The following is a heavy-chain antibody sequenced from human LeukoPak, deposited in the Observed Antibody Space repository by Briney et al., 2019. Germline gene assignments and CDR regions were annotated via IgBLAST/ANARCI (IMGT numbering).Heavy chain of an antibody. D-gene: IGHD1/OR15-1a*01. CDR1: GFTFTSYA. CDR3: AEDLLTGTSRARNFDY. Sequence: AGGSLRLSCAASGFTFTSYAMSWVRQAPGKGLEWVSAISGSGGSTYYADSVKGRFTISRDNSKNTLYLQMNSLRAEDTAVYYCAEDLLTGTSRARNFDYWGQGTLVTVSS. CDR2: ISGSGGST. V-gene: IGHV3-23*01. J-gene: IGHJ4*02.